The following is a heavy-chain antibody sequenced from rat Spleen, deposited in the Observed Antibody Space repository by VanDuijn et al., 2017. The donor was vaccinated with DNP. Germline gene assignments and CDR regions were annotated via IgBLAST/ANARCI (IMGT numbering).Heavy chain of an antibody. V-gene: IGHV5-7*01. CDR3: VTSPGPNWFAH. J-gene: IGHJ3*01. Sequence: EVQLVESGGGLVQPGRSLKLSCAASGFTFSDYNMAWVRQAPKKGLEWVATINYDGTRTYYRDSLRGRFTISRDNAKSTLYLQMDSLRSEDTATYYCVTSPGPNWFAHWGQGTLVTVSS. D-gene: IGHD1-4*01. CDR2: INYDGTRT. CDR1: GFTFSDYN.